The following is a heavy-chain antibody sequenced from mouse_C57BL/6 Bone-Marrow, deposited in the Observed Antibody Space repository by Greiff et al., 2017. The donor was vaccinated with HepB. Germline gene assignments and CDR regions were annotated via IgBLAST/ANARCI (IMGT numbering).Heavy chain of an antibody. D-gene: IGHD2-2*01. CDR3: ATYYGYVFDY. V-gene: IGHV1-59*01. CDR2: IDPSDSYT. CDR1: GYTFTSYW. Sequence: QVQLKQSGAELVRPGTSVKLSCKASGYTFTSYWMHWVKQRPGQGLEWIGVIDPSDSYTNYNQKFKGKATLTVDTSSSTAYMQLSSLTSEDSAVYYCATYYGYVFDYWGQGTTLTVAS. J-gene: IGHJ2*01.